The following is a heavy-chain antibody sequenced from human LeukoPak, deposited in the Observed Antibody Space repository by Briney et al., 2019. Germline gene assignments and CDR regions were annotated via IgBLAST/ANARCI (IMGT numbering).Heavy chain of an antibody. CDR3: AREGAGFCSTTSCDAMGFDY. CDR2: ISWNSGSI. D-gene: IGHD2-2*01. V-gene: IGHV3-9*01. CDR1: GFTFDDYA. Sequence: GRSLRLSCAASGFTFDDYAMHWVRQAPGKGLEWVSGISWNSGSIGYADSVKGRFTISRDNAKNSLYLQMNSLRAEDTALYYCAREGAGFCSTTSCDAMGFDYWGQGTLVTVSS. J-gene: IGHJ4*02.